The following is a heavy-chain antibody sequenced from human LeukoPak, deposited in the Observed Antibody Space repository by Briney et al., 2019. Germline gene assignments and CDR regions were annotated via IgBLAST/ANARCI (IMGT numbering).Heavy chain of an antibody. Sequence: PGGSLRLSCAASGFTFDDFALHWVRQAPGKGLEWVSGISWNSGDIGYADSVKGRFTISRDNAKNSLYLQMNSPRAEDTALYYCAKLYGYSYGYIDFWGQGTLVTVSS. D-gene: IGHD5-18*01. CDR2: ISWNSGDI. CDR3: AKLYGYSYGYIDF. J-gene: IGHJ4*02. V-gene: IGHV3-9*01. CDR1: GFTFDDFA.